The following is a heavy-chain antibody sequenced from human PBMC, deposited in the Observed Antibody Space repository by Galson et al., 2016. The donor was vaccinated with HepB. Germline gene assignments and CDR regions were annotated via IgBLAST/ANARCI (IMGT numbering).Heavy chain of an antibody. V-gene: IGHV3-15*04. CDR3: TTAPDY. CDR2: IEIKNEGGRR. CDR1: GLTSINAW. Sequence: SLRLSCAASGLTSINAWINWVRLPPGKGLGWLGRIEIKNEGGRRDYAVPVKGRFTFSRDDSGDTVYLQMNDLKTEDTALYYCTTAPDYWGQGTLVTVSS. J-gene: IGHJ4*02.